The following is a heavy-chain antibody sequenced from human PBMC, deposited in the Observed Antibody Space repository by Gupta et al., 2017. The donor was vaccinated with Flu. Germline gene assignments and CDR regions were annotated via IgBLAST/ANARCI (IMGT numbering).Heavy chain of an antibody. D-gene: IGHD3-10*01. Sequence: GASINSHYWSWIRQVPGEGLEFIGYIYNTGTTNYNPSLKSRVTISGDTSRNQFSLKLRSVTAADAAVYYCAVGWTVGAGDYWGQGTLVTVSS. CDR1: GASINSHY. V-gene: IGHV4-59*11. CDR2: IYNTGTT. CDR3: AVGWTVGAGDY. J-gene: IGHJ4*02.